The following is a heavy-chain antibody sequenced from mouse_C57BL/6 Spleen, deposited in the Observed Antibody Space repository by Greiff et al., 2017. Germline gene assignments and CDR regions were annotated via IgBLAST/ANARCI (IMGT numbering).Heavy chain of an antibody. J-gene: IGHJ3*01. V-gene: IGHV1-80*01. CDR2: IYPGDGDT. D-gene: IGHD2-3*01. CDR1: GYAFSSYW. Sequence: QVQLQQSGAELVKPGASVKISCKASGYAFSSYWMNWVKQRPGKGLEWIGQIYPGDGDTNYNGKFKGKATLTADKSSSTAYMQLSSLTSEDSAVYFCASIYDGYPAWFAYWCQGTLVTVSA. CDR3: ASIYDGYPAWFAY.